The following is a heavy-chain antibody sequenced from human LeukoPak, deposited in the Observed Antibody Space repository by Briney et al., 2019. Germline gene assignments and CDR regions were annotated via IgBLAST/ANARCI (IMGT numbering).Heavy chain of an antibody. CDR3: ARCTMVRGVSDY. D-gene: IGHD3-10*01. CDR1: GGSFSGYH. J-gene: IGHJ4*02. CDR2: INHSGST. V-gene: IGHV4-34*01. Sequence: SETLSLTCAVYGGSFSGYHWSWIRQPPGKGLEWIGEINHSGSTNYNPSLKSRVTISVDTSKNQFSLKLSSVTAADTAVYYCARCTMVRGVSDYWGQGTLVTVSS.